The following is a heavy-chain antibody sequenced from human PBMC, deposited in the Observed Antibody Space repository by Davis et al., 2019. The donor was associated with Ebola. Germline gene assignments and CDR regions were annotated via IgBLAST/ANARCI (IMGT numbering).Heavy chain of an antibody. CDR2: IIPLLGKA. Sequence: SVKVSCKASEDTFNNYGISWVRQAPGQGLEWMGRIIPLLGKANYAQKFQGRVTITADKSTSTAYMELSSLRTEDTAVYYCARAYSFGYTGMDVWGQGTMVTVSS. V-gene: IGHV1-69*04. CDR1: EDTFNNYG. J-gene: IGHJ6*02. CDR3: ARAYSFGYTGMDV. D-gene: IGHD5-18*01.